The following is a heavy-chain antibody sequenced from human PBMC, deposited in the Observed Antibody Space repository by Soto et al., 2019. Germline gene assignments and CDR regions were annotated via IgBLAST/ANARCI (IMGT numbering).Heavy chain of an antibody. CDR3: AAIQKYYDFWSGYYMPDDALDI. CDR2: IVVGSGNT. D-gene: IGHD3-3*01. V-gene: IGHV1-58*01. Sequence: SVKVSCKASGFTFTSSAVQWVRQARGQRLEWIGWIVVGSGNTNYAQKFQERVTITRDMSTSTAYMELSSLRSEDTAVYYCAAIQKYYDFWSGYYMPDDALDIWGQGTMVTVSS. CDR1: GFTFTSSA. J-gene: IGHJ3*02.